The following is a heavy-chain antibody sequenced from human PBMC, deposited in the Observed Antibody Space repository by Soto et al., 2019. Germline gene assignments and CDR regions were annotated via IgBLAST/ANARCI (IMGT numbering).Heavy chain of an antibody. CDR1: GGSISSSSYY. D-gene: IGHD3-10*01. CDR3: ASHRGDAAPAGYYFDY. CDR2: IYYSGST. V-gene: IGHV4-39*01. J-gene: IGHJ4*02. Sequence: QLQLQESGPGLVKPSETLSLTCTVSGGSISSSSYYWGWIRQPPGKGLEWIGSIYYSGSTYYNPSRMSRATISVDQSKTQFSLKLSSVTAADTAVYYCASHRGDAAPAGYYFDYWGQGTLVTVSS.